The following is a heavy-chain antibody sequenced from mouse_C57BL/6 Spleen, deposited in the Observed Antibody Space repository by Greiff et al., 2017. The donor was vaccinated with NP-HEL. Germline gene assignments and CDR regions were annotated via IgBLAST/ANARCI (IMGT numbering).Heavy chain of an antibody. CDR3: ARSRYDYDFAY. V-gene: IGHV7-3*01. D-gene: IGHD2-4*01. CDR1: GFTFTDYY. CDR2: IRNKANGYTT. Sequence: EVMLVESGGGLVQPGGSLSLSCAASGFTFTDYYMSWVRQPPGKALEWLGFIRNKANGYTTEYSASVKGRFTISRDNSQSILYLQMNALRAEDSATYYCARSRYDYDFAYWGQGTLVTVSA. J-gene: IGHJ3*01.